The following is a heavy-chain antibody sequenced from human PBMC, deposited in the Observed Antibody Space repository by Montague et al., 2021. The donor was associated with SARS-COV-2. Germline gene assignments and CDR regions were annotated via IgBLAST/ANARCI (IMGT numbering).Heavy chain of an antibody. CDR3: ARHGPNVYYHSRYFDL. D-gene: IGHD3-10*01. Sequence: SETLSLTCIVSGGSISSRTYYWGWIRQPPGKGLEWVGSIFYDGSTYYNPSLKSRVTISVDTSKNQFSLNLSSVTAADTAVYYCARHGPNVYYHSRYFDLWGRGTLVTVSS. J-gene: IGHJ2*01. V-gene: IGHV4-39*01. CDR2: IFYDGST. CDR1: GGSISSRTYY.